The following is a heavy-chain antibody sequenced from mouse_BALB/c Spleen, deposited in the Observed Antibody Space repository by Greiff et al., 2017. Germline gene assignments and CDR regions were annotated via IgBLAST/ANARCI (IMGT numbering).Heavy chain of an antibody. CDR2: INPSNGGT. Sequence: QVQLQQPGAELVKPGASVKLSCKASGYTFTSYYMYWVKQRPGQGLEWIGGINPSNGGTNFNEKFKSKATLTVDKSSSTAYMQLSSLTSEDSAVYYCARSYGSSYDYAMDYWGQGTSVTVSS. D-gene: IGHD1-1*01. CDR3: ARSYGSSYDYAMDY. V-gene: IGHV1S81*02. J-gene: IGHJ4*01. CDR1: GYTFTSYY.